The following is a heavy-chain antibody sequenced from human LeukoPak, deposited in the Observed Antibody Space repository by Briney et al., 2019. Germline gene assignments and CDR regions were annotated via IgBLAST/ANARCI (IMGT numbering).Heavy chain of an antibody. CDR3: ARDLMSSGSYYVDY. Sequence: ASVKVSCKASGYTFTGYYMHWVRQAPGQGLEWMGWINPNSGGTNYAQKFQGRVTMTRDTSISTAYMELSRLRSDDTAVYYCARDLMSSGSYYVDYWGQGTLVTVSS. D-gene: IGHD1-26*01. CDR2: INPNSGGT. CDR1: GYTFTGYY. V-gene: IGHV1-2*02. J-gene: IGHJ4*02.